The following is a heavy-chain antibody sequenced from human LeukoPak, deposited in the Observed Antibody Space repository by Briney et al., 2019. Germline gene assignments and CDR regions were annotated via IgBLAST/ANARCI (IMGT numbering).Heavy chain of an antibody. J-gene: IGHJ5*02. CDR1: GFTISNNY. V-gene: IGHV3-66*01. Sequence: PGGSLRLSCAASGFTISNNYMNWVRQAPGKGLEWVSLIYSGGDTYYADSVKGRFTISRDHSKNTLYLQMNSLRVEDTAVYYCARDPPAVRTNTYAWGQGTLVIVSS. CDR2: IYSGGDT. CDR3: ARDPPAVRTNTYA. D-gene: IGHD1-7*01.